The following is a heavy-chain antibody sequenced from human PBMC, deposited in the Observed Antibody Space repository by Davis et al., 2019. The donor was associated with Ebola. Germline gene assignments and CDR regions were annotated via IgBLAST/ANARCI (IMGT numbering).Heavy chain of an antibody. CDR1: GASVSSGTYY. V-gene: IGHV4-61*02. CDR2: IYTSGST. CDR3: AREWWELLLGYFDD. J-gene: IGHJ4*02. Sequence: PSETLSLTCTVSGASVSSGTYYWSWIRQPAGKGLEWIGRIYTSGSTNYNPSLKSRVTMSVDTSKNQFSLKLSSVTAADTAVYYCAREWWELLLGYFDDWGQGTLVTVSS. D-gene: IGHD1-26*01.